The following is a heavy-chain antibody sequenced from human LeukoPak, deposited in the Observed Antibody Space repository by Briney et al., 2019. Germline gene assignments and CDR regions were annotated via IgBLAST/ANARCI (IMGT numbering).Heavy chain of an antibody. V-gene: IGHV4-34*01. J-gene: IGHJ3*02. D-gene: IGHD2-2*01. CDR3: ARGGPVPDAFDI. Sequence: PSETLSLTCAVYGGSFSGYYWSWIRQPPGKGLEWIGEINHSGSTNYNPSLKSRVTISVDTSKNQFSLKLSSVTAADTAVYYCARGGPVPDAFDIWGQGTMVTVSS. CDR2: INHSGST. CDR1: GGSFSGYY.